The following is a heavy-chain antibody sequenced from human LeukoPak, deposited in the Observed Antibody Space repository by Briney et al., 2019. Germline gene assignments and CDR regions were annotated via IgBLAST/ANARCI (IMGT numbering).Heavy chain of an antibody. CDR3: TTDFLQGYSGS. Sequence: PGGSLRLSCAASGFTFNTYAMSWVRQAPGKGLECVGRVKSRDVGRTTDYAAPVKGRFTISRDDSKNTVYLQMISLQTEDTAVYYCTTDFLQGYSGSWGQGTLVTVSS. V-gene: IGHV3-15*01. CDR2: VKSRDVGRTT. CDR1: GFTFNTYA. D-gene: IGHD5-12*01. J-gene: IGHJ5*02.